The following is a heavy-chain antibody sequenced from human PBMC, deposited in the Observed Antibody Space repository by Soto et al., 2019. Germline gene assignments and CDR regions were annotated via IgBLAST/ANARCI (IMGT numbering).Heavy chain of an antibody. CDR1: GYSFTSYW. D-gene: IGHD3-16*01. V-gene: IGHV5-10-1*01. Sequence: EVQLVQSGAEVKKPGESLRISCKGSGYSFTSYWISWVRQMPGKGLEWMGRIDPIDSYTNHSPSFQGHVTISADKSISTAYLQWSSLKASDTAMYYCARRAHMSRRGETFSYYYYGMDVWGQGTTVTVSS. J-gene: IGHJ6*02. CDR2: IDPIDSYT. CDR3: ARRAHMSRRGETFSYYYYGMDV.